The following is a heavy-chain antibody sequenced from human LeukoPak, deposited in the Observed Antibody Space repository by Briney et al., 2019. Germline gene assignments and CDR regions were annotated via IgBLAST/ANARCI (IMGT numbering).Heavy chain of an antibody. CDR3: ATDHIVGATYNWFDP. D-gene: IGHD1-26*01. J-gene: IGHJ5*02. CDR1: GYTLTELS. Sequence: GASVKVSCKVSGYTLTELSMHWVQQAPGKGLEWMGGFDPEDGETIYAQKFQGRVTMTEDTSTDTAYMELSSLRSEDTAVYYCATDHIVGATYNWFDPWGQGTLVTVSS. V-gene: IGHV1-24*01. CDR2: FDPEDGET.